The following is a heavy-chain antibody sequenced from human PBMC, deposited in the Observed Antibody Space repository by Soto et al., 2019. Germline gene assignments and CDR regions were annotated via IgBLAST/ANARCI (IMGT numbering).Heavy chain of an antibody. CDR1: GYTFTSYA. Sequence: QVQLVQSGAEEKKPGASVKVSCKASGYTFTSYAMHWVRQAPGQRLEWMGWINAGNGNTKYSQKFQGRVTITRDTSASTAYMELSSLRSEDSAVYYCARYLYPVGPAFWFDPWGQGTLVTVSS. V-gene: IGHV1-3*05. J-gene: IGHJ5*02. D-gene: IGHD2-15*01. CDR3: ARYLYPVGPAFWFDP. CDR2: INAGNGNT.